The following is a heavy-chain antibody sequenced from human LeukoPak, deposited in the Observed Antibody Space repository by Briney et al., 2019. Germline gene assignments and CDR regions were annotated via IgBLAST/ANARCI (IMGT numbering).Heavy chain of an antibody. Sequence: PSETLSLTCAVYGGSFSGYYWSWIRQPPGEGLEWIGEINHSGSTNYNPSLKSRVTISVDTSKNQFSLKLSSVTAADTAVYYCARFQWNWFDPWGQGTLVTASS. J-gene: IGHJ5*02. CDR1: GGSFSGYY. CDR3: ARFQWNWFDP. V-gene: IGHV4-34*01. CDR2: INHSGST. D-gene: IGHD2-8*01.